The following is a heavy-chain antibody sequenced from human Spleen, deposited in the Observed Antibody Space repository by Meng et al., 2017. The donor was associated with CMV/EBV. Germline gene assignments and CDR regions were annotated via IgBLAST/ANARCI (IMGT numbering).Heavy chain of an antibody. CDR1: GGSISSYY. V-gene: IGHV4-59*01. Sequence: GSLRLSCAVYGGSISSYYWTWIRQPPGKGLEWIGYIYYRGNTNYNPSLKSRVTMSVDTSRNQFSLTLSSVTAADTAVYYCSRDYCGGDCYSLGHWGRGSLVTVSS. CDR3: SRDYCGGDCYSLGH. CDR2: IYYRGNT. D-gene: IGHD2-21*01. J-gene: IGHJ1*01.